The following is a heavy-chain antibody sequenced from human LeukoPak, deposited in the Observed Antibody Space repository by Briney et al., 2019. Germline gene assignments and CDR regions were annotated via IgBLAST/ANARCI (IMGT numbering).Heavy chain of an antibody. Sequence: SETLSLTCTVSGGSISSSSYYWGWIRQPPGKGLEWIGSIYYSGSTYYNPSLKSRVTISVDTSKNQFSLKLSSVTAADTAVYYCARYSAGMITFGGVIVIPTYYFDYWGQGTLVTVSS. J-gene: IGHJ4*02. CDR1: GGSISSSSYY. CDR2: IYYSGST. D-gene: IGHD3-16*02. V-gene: IGHV4-39*01. CDR3: ARYSAGMITFGGVIVIPTYYFDY.